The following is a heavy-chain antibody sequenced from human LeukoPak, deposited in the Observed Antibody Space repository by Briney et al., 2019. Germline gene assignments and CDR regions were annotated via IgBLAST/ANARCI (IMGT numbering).Heavy chain of an antibody. D-gene: IGHD3-9*01. J-gene: IGHJ3*02. Sequence: ASVKVSCKASGYTFTSYGISWVRQAPGQGLEWMGRISAYNGNTNYAQKLQGRVTMTTDASTSTAYMELRSLRSDDTAVYYCASQPRYYDILTGYYGDAFDIWGQGTMVTVSS. CDR2: ISAYNGNT. CDR1: GYTFTSYG. V-gene: IGHV1-18*01. CDR3: ASQPRYYDILTGYYGDAFDI.